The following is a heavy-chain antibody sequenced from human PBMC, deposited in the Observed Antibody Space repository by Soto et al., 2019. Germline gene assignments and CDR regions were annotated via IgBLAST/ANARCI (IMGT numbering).Heavy chain of an antibody. J-gene: IGHJ6*02. CDR1: GYTFTSFG. D-gene: IGHD1-20*01. Sequence: ASVKVSCKATGYTFTSFGISWVRQAPGQGLEWMGWISAYNGNTNYAQKLQGRVTMTTDTSTSTAYMELRSLTSDDTAVYYCARDRSRYYGIDVWGQGTTVTVSS. V-gene: IGHV1-18*01. CDR3: ARDRSRYYGIDV. CDR2: ISAYNGNT.